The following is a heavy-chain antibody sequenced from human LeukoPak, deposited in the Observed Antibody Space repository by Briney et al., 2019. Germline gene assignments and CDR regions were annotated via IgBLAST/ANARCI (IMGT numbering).Heavy chain of an antibody. Sequence: GGSLRLSCAASAFTFSTYSMNWVRQAPGKGLEWVSSISSGSSYKYYADSVKGRFTIFRDNAKNSLYLQMNSLRAEDTAVCYCARGGVSGSDSGILEHDYWGQGTLVTVSS. D-gene: IGHD1/OR15-1a*01. CDR2: ISSGSSYK. J-gene: IGHJ4*02. V-gene: IGHV3-21*01. CDR3: ARGGVSGSDSGILEHDY. CDR1: AFTFSTYS.